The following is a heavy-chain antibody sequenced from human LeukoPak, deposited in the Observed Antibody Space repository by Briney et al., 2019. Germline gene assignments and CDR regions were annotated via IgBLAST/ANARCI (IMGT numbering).Heavy chain of an antibody. CDR2: VHYSGSS. CDR3: ARRLRGFDS. D-gene: IGHD5-12*01. Sequence: SETLSLTCTVSGGSISGYYWSWIRQPPGKGLEWIGYVHYSGSSNYNPSLKSRVTISVDTSKNQFSLKLSSVTAADTALYYCARRLRGFDSWGQGTLVTVSS. V-gene: IGHV4-59*08. J-gene: IGHJ5*01. CDR1: GGSISGYY.